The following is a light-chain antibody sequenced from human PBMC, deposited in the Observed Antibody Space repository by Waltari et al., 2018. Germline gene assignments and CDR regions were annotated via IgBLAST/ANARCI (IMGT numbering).Light chain of an antibody. CDR2: AAS. Sequence: DIQMTQSPSSLSASVGDRVTITCRASQSISSYLNWYQQKPGKAPKLLIYAASRLQSWVPSRFSGSGSGTDFTLTISSLQPEDFATYYCQQSYSTLTFGGGTKVEIK. CDR1: QSISSY. CDR3: QQSYSTLT. J-gene: IGKJ4*01. V-gene: IGKV1-39*01.